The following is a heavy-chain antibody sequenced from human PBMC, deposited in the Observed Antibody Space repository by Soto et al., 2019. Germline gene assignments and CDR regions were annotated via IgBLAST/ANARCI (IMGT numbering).Heavy chain of an antibody. CDR2: INHSGST. D-gene: IGHD3-10*01. V-gene: IGHV4-34*01. CDR3: ARCWWYYGSGSNRIDY. Sequence: PSETLSLTCAVYGGSFSGYYWSWIRQPPGKGLEWIGEINHSGSTNYNPSLKSRVTISVDTSKNQFSLKLSSVTAADTAVYYCARCWWYYGSGSNRIDYWGQGTLVTVSS. J-gene: IGHJ4*02. CDR1: GGSFSGYY.